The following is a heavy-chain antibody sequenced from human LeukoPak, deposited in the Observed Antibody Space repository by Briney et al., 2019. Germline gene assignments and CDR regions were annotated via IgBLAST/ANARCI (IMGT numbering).Heavy chain of an antibody. CDR3: ARFQGAYYYYYMDV. D-gene: IGHD3-10*01. CDR1: GFTLSSYA. J-gene: IGHJ6*03. V-gene: IGHV3-23*01. Sequence: GRSLRLSCAASGFTLSSYAMSWVRQGPGKGLEWVSAISVSGNTYHADSVKGRFTISRDSSKNTLYLQMNSLRAGDAAVYYCARFQGAYYYYYMDVWGKGTTVTVSS. CDR2: ISVSGNT.